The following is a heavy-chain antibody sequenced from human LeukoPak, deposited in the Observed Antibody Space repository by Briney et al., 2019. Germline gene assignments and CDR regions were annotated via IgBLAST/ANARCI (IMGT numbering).Heavy chain of an antibody. J-gene: IGHJ4*02. CDR3: ARVVPDYYDSSGYLAYFDY. CDR1: GFTFSRYW. CDR2: IRQDGSEK. V-gene: IGHV3-7*01. D-gene: IGHD3-22*01. Sequence: GGSLRLSCAASGFTFSRYWMSWVRQAPGKGLEWVANIRQDGSEKHYLDSVKGRITISRDNAKNSLYLQMNSLRAEDTAVYYCARVVPDYYDSSGYLAYFDYWGQGTLVTVSS.